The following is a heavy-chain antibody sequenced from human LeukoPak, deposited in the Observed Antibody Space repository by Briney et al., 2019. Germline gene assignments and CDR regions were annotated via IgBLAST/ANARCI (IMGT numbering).Heavy chain of an antibody. Sequence: GGSLRLSCAASGFTFSSYARHWVRQAPGKGLEWVAVISYDGSNKYYADSVKGRFTISRDNSKNTLYLQMNSLRAEDTAVYYCARGDTMVRRVTGAFDIWGQGTMVTVSS. CDR3: ARGDTMVRRVTGAFDI. CDR2: ISYDGSNK. J-gene: IGHJ3*02. V-gene: IGHV3-30*04. CDR1: GFTFSSYA. D-gene: IGHD3-10*01.